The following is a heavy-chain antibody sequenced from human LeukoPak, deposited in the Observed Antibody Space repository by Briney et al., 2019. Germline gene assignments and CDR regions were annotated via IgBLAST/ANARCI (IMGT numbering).Heavy chain of an antibody. V-gene: IGHV4-30-4*01. CDR1: GGSISSGDYY. D-gene: IGHD4-17*01. Sequence: SETLSLTCTVSGGSISSGDYYWSWIRQPPGKGLEGIGYIYYSGSTYYNPSLKSRLTISVDTSKNQFSLKLSSVTAADTALYYCARSDYGDAYYFDYWGQGTLVTVSS. J-gene: IGHJ4*02. CDR2: IYYSGST. CDR3: ARSDYGDAYYFDY.